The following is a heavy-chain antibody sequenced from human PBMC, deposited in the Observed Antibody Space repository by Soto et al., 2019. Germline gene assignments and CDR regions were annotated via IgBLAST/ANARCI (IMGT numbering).Heavy chain of an antibody. CDR2: ISSSSSYI. CDR1: GFTFSSYS. J-gene: IGHJ4*02. Sequence: SLRLSCAASGFTFSSYSMNWVRQAPGNWLEWVSSISSSSSYIYYADSVKGRFTISRDNAQNSLYLQMNSLRAEDTAVYYCARALTYYYDSSGYSEFDYWGQGTLVTVSS. V-gene: IGHV3-21*01. CDR3: ARALTYYYDSSGYSEFDY. D-gene: IGHD3-22*01.